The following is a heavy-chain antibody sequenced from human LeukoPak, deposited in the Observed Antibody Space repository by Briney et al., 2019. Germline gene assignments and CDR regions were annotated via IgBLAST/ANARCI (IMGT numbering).Heavy chain of an antibody. CDR2: MNPNSGNT. CDR1: GYTFTSYD. D-gene: IGHD3-22*01. J-gene: IGHJ2*01. CDR3: ARDRHYYDSSGYENWYFDL. V-gene: IGHV1-8*01. Sequence: ASVKVSCKASGYTFTSYDINWVRQAIGQGLEWMGWMNPNSGNTGYAQKFQGRVTITTDESTSTAYMELSSLRSEDTAVYYCARDRHYYDSSGYENWYFDLWGRGTLVTVSS.